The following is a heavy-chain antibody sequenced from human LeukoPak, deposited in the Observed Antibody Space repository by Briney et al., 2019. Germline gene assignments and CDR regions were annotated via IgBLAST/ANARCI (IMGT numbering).Heavy chain of an antibody. CDR1: GGSISSYY. D-gene: IGHD3-22*01. CDR2: IYYSGST. V-gene: IGHV4-59*08. CDR3: ARSRGRYYDSSGD. J-gene: IGHJ4*02. Sequence: KPSETLSLTCTVSGGSISSYYWSWIRQPPGKGLEWIGYIYYSGSTNYNPSLKSRVTISVDTSKNQFSLKLSSVTAADTAVYYCARSRGRYYDSSGDWGQGTLVTVSS.